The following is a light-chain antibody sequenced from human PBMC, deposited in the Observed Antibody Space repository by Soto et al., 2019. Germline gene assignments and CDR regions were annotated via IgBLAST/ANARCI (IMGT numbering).Light chain of an antibody. CDR3: SSYAGSNNLV. Sequence: QSALTQPPSASGPPGQSVTISCSGTRSDVGGYNYVSWYQQYPGKAPRLMIYEVSKRPSGVPDRFSGSKSGNTASLTVSGLQAEDEADYYCSSYAGSNNLVFGGGTQLTVL. J-gene: IGLJ2*01. V-gene: IGLV2-8*01. CDR2: EVS. CDR1: RSDVGGYNY.